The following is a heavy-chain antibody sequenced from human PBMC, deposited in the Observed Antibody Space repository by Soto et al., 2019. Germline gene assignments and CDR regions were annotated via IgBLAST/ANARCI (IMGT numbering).Heavy chain of an antibody. CDR1: GYYISNGYF. V-gene: IGHV4-38-2*02. D-gene: IGHD2-2*01. CDR2: SYYRGIT. Sequence: SLSLTCGVSGYYISNGYFWGWIRQPPGKGLEWIGSSYYRGITYYNPSLKSRVTVSVDTTKKQVSLKLSSVTAADTAVYYCARDKRIVVVPAAMRRYGMDVLCQGNTVTLSS. J-gene: IGHJ6*02. CDR3: ARDKRIVVVPAAMRRYGMDV.